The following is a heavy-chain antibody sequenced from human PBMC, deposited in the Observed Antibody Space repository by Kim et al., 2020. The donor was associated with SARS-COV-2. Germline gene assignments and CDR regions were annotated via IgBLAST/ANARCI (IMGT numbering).Heavy chain of an antibody. CDR2: IDPSDSYT. D-gene: IGHD3-9*01. CDR3: ARRSSPYYDILTGYSTRSEAYGFDP. V-gene: IGHV5-10-1*01. J-gene: IGHJ5*02. CDR1: GYSFTSYW. Sequence: GESLKISCKGSGYSFTSYWISWVRQMPGKGLEWMGRIDPSDSYTNYSPSFQGHVTISADKSISTAYLQWSSLKASDTAMYDCARRSSPYYDILTGYSTRSEAYGFDPWGQGTLVTVSS.